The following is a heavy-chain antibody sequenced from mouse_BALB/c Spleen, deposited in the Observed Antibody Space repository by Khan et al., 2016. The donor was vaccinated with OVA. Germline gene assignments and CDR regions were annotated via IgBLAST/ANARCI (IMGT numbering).Heavy chain of an antibody. J-gene: IGHJ2*01. V-gene: IGHV2-9*02. CDR2: IWAGGST. CDR3: ARNREPDYFDY. CDR1: GSSLTSYA. Sequence: QMQLEESGPGLVAPSQSLSITCTVTGSSLTSYAIHWIRQPPGKGLEWLGVIWAGGSTNYNSALMSRLSISKDNSKSQVFLKMNSLQTHDTAIYYCARNREPDYFDYWGQGTTLTVSS.